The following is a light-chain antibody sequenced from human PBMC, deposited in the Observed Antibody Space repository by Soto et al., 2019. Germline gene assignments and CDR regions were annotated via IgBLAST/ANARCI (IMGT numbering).Light chain of an antibody. V-gene: IGLV2-14*01. Sequence: QSALTQPASLSGAPGQSSTISCTGTSSDVVGYTYVSWYPKHPGKAPNLMIYEVSNRTSGVSNRFSGSKSGNTAALTIAGLQTEGGSYDNCSSYTSSSYVFGTGTKLTV. CDR1: SSDVVGYTY. CDR3: SSYTSSSYV. CDR2: EVS. J-gene: IGLJ1*01.